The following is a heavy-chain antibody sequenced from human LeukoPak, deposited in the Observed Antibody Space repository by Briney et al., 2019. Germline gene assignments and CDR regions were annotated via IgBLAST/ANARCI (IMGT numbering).Heavy chain of an antibody. J-gene: IGHJ4*02. CDR3: ASRPFLYGFRTYFDN. V-gene: IGHV4-34*01. CDR1: GGSFSAFQ. CDR2: MKQSGTP. D-gene: IGHD3-10*01. Sequence: PSETLSLTCAVYGGSFSAFQWNWIRQSPAKGPEWLGEMKQSGTPRYNPSPQRRGTISVDKSMNQSSLNVRSVTAADTAVYYCASRPFLYGFRTYFDNWAQGTLVTVSS.